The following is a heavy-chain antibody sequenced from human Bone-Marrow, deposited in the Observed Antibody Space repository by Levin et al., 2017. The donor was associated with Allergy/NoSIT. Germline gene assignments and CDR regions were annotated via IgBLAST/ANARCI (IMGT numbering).Heavy chain of an antibody. V-gene: IGHV4-4*07. CDR1: GGSNSNYY. CDR3: ARGGNWFDP. Sequence: SETLSLTCLVSGGSNSNYYWSWIRQPAGKGLEWIGNIFTTGSTNYNPSLKNCVTMSMGPSKNQFSLNLTSVTAADTAVYYCARGGNWFDPWGQGTPVTVSS. CDR2: IFTTGST. D-gene: IGHD3-10*01. J-gene: IGHJ5*02.